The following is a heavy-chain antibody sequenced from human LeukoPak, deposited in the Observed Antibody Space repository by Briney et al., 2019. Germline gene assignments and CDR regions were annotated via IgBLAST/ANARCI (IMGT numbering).Heavy chain of an antibody. J-gene: IGHJ4*02. CDR3: ARSMITFGGVIVRYYFDY. CDR1: GFTFSSYS. Sequence: GGSLRLSCAASGFTFSSYSMNWVRQAPGKGLERVSSISSSSSYIYYADSVKGRFTISRDNAKNSLYLQMNSLRAEDTAVYYCARSMITFGGVIVRYYFDYWGQGTLVTVSS. V-gene: IGHV3-21*01. CDR2: ISSSSSYI. D-gene: IGHD3-16*02.